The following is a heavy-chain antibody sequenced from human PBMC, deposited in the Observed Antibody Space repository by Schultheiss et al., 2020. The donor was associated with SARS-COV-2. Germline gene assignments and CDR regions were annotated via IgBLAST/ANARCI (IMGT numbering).Heavy chain of an antibody. J-gene: IGHJ6*02. V-gene: IGHV5-51*01. CDR3: ARRRYCSSTSCYYGMDV. D-gene: IGHD2-2*01. CDR1: GYSFTSYW. CDR2: IYPGDSDT. Sequence: GGSLRLSCKGSGYSFTSYWIGWVRQMPGKGLEWMGIIYPGDSDTRYSPSFQGQVTISADKSISTAYLQWSSLKASDTAMYYCARRRYCSSTSCYYGMDVWGQGTTVTVSS.